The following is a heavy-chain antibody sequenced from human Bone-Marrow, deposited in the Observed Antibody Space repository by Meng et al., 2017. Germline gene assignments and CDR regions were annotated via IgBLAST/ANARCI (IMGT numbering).Heavy chain of an antibody. Sequence: QGQLQDSGPGLVKPSQTLSLTCPVSGGSISSGNHYWSWIRQHPGKGLEYIGYIYYSGSTYYNPSLKSRVIISVDTSKNQFSLRLNSVTAADTAVYYCASLYGDSSVWYLDLWGRGTLVTVSS. CDR3: ASLYGDSSVWYLDL. J-gene: IGHJ2*01. V-gene: IGHV4-31*03. D-gene: IGHD4-17*01. CDR1: GGSISSGNHY. CDR2: IYYSGST.